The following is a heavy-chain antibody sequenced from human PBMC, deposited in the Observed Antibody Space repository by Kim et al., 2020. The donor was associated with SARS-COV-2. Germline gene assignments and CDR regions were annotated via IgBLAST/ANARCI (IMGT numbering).Heavy chain of an antibody. D-gene: IGHD3-22*01. Sequence: YADSVKVRFSISRDNSKNTLYLQMTSLRAEDTAVYYCATPQIDSSGYSDYWGQGTLVTVSS. V-gene: IGHV3-53*01. CDR3: ATPQIDSSGYSDY. J-gene: IGHJ4*02.